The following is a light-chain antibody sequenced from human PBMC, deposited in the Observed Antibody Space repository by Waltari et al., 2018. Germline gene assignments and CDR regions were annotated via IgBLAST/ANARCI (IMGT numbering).Light chain of an antibody. J-gene: IGLJ2*01. CDR3: SSYTGSSTVV. CDR2: EVS. Sequence: QSALTQPASVSGSPGQSITISCTGTSSDVGAYIYVSWYQQHPGKAPNLMIFEVSNRPPGVSNRFSGSKSGNTASLTISGLQAEDEADYYCSSYTGSSTVVFGGGTKVTVL. V-gene: IGLV2-14*01. CDR1: SSDVGAYIY.